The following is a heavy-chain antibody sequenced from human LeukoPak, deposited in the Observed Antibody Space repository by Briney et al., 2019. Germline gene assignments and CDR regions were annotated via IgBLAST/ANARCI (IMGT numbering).Heavy chain of an antibody. CDR2: IDPSDSSP. CDR3: ARSYSGYDYLDY. CDR1: GYSFPSYW. D-gene: IGHD5-12*01. V-gene: IGHV5-10-1*01. Sequence: GESLRISRKGSGYSFPSYWITWVRQMPGKGVEWMVMIDPSDSSPNYSPSFQGHVTISADKSISTAYLQWSSLKASDTAMYYCARSYSGYDYLDYWGQGTLVTVSS. J-gene: IGHJ4*02.